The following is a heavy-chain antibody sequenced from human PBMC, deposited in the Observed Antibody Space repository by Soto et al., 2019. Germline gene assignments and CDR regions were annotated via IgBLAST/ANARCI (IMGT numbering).Heavy chain of an antibody. V-gene: IGHV4-59*01. CDR3: ASSGSYPRTNWFDP. CDR1: GGSISSYY. Sequence: SETLSLTCTVSGGSISSYYWSWIRQPPGKGLEWIGYIYYSGSTNYNPSLKSRVTISVDTSKNQFSLKLSSVTAADTAVYYCASSGSYPRTNWFDPWGQGTLVTVSS. CDR2: IYYSGST. D-gene: IGHD3-10*01. J-gene: IGHJ5*02.